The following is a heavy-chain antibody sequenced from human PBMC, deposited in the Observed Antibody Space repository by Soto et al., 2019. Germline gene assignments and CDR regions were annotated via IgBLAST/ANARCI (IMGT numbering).Heavy chain of an antibody. D-gene: IGHD6-13*01. CDR3: ARGGSVAAAGVYFQH. V-gene: IGHV4-30-4*01. CDR1: GASISSGYDY. J-gene: IGHJ1*01. Sequence: QVHLQESGPGLVKPSQTLSLTCTVSGASISSGYDYWTWIRQLPGKGLEWVGYMYSSGKTYYNPSHESRINISADTSKNHFSLRLSSVTDADTAVYFCARGGSVAAAGVYFQHWGQGTLVSVSS. CDR2: MYSSGKT.